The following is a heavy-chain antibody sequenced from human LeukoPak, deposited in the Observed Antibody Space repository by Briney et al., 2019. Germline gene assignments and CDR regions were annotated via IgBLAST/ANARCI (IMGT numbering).Heavy chain of an antibody. D-gene: IGHD6-19*01. V-gene: IGHV4-4*07. Sequence: KSSETLSLTCTVSGGSISSYYWSWIRQPAGKGLEWIGRIYTSGSTNYNPPLKSRVTMSVDTSKNQFSLKLSSVTAADTAVYYCARVGIAVAGQPKDYYYYGMDVWGRGTTVTVSS. CDR1: GGSISSYY. CDR3: ARVGIAVAGQPKDYYYYGMDV. CDR2: IYTSGST. J-gene: IGHJ6*02.